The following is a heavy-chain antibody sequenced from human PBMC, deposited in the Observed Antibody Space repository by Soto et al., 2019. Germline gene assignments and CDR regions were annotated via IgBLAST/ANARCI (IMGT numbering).Heavy chain of an antibody. V-gene: IGHV2-70*01. CDR3: VRMLKGGTFHWLQIDY. J-gene: IGHJ4*02. D-gene: IGHD3-9*01. CDR1: GFSLSTSGMC. CDR2: IDWVDVK. Sequence: SGPTLVNPTQTLTLTCTFSGFSLSTSGMCVTWIRQPPGKALEWLALIDWVDVKYYNTSLKTRLTLSKDTSKNQVVLTMTNMDPVDTGTYYCVRMLKGGTFHWLQIDYWGQGTLVTVSS.